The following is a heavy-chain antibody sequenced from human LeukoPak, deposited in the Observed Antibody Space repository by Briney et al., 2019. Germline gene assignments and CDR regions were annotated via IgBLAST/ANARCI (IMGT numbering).Heavy chain of an antibody. Sequence: PGGSLRLSCAASGFTFSDYYMSWIRQAPGKGLEWVSYISSSGSTIYYADSVKGRFTISRDNAKNSLYLQMNSLRAEDTAVYYCARCVAAAGTNYPPEYWGQGNLGTVSS. CDR1: GFTFSDYY. V-gene: IGHV3-11*04. D-gene: IGHD6-13*01. J-gene: IGHJ4*02. CDR2: ISSSGSTI. CDR3: ARCVAAAGTNYPPEY.